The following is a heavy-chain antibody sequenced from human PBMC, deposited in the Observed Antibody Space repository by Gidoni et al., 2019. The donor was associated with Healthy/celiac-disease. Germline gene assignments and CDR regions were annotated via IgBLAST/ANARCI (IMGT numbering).Heavy chain of an antibody. CDR3: ARDQRYDILTGYYSPGDY. J-gene: IGHJ4*02. V-gene: IGHV3-11*01. D-gene: IGHD3-9*01. CDR2: ISSSGSTI. CDR1: GFTFSDYY. Sequence: QVQLVESGGGLVKPGGSLSLSCADSGFTFSDYYMSWIRQAPGKGLEWVSYISSSGSTIYYADSVKGRFTISRDNAKNSLYLQMNSLRAEDTAVYYCARDQRYDILTGYYSPGDYWGQGTLVTVSS.